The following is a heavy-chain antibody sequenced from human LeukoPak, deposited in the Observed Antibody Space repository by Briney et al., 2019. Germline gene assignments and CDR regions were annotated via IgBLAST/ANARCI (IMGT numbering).Heavy chain of an antibody. V-gene: IGHV4-59*13. D-gene: IGHD1-7*01. CDR3: AVLGNYALNY. J-gene: IGHJ4*02. Sequence: ASETLSLTCTVSGGSISGYYWSWIRQPPGKGLEWIGYLYYSGSTNYNPSLKSRVTISVDTSKNQLSLKLSSVTAADTAVYYCAVLGNYALNYWGQGTLVTVSS. CDR1: GGSISGYY. CDR2: LYYSGST.